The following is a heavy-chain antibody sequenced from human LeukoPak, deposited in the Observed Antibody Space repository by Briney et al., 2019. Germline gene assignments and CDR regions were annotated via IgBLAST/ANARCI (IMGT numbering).Heavy chain of an antibody. CDR2: IYYSGST. D-gene: IGHD6-19*01. CDR1: GGSFSGYY. CDR3: ARDQEDSSGWN. V-gene: IGHV4-34*01. Sequence: NPSETLSLTCAVYGGSFSGYYWSWIRQPPGKGLEWIGSIYYSGSTYYNPSLKSRVTISVDTSKNQFSLKLSSVTAADTAVYYCARDQEDSSGWNWGQGTLVTVSS. J-gene: IGHJ4*02.